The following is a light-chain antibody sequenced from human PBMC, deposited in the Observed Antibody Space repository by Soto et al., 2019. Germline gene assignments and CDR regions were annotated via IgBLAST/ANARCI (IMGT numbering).Light chain of an antibody. V-gene: IGKV3-11*01. J-gene: IGKJ5*01. Sequence: EIVLTQSPVTLSLSPGERATLSCRASQSVSSYLAWYQQKPGQAPRLLIYDASNRATGIPARFSGGGSGTDFTLTIVNLEPEDFAIYYCQQRSKWPPITFGQGTRLEIK. CDR1: QSVSSY. CDR2: DAS. CDR3: QQRSKWPPIT.